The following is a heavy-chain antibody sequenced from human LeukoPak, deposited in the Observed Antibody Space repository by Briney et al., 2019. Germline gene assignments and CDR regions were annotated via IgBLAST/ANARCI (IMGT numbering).Heavy chain of an antibody. Sequence: SETLSLTCNVSGGSISSYYWSWIRQPPGKGLEWIGYIYYSGSTNYNPSLKSRVTISVDTSKNQFSLKLSSVTAADTAVYYCARGGLRYFDWSHWGQGTLVTVSS. D-gene: IGHD3-9*01. J-gene: IGHJ4*02. CDR3: ARGGLRYFDWSH. V-gene: IGHV4-59*01. CDR2: IYYSGST. CDR1: GGSISSYY.